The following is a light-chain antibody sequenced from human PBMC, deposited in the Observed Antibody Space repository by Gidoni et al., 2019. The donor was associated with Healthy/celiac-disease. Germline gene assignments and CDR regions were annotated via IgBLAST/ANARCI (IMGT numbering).Light chain of an antibody. Sequence: QSALTQPASVSGSPGPSINISCTGTSSDVGGYNYVSWYQQHPGKAPKLMIYDVSNRPSGVSNRFSGSKSGNTASLTISGLQAEDEADYYCSSYTSSSTYVVFGGGTKLTVL. CDR1: SSDVGGYNY. CDR2: DVS. CDR3: SSYTSSSTYVV. J-gene: IGLJ2*01. V-gene: IGLV2-14*03.